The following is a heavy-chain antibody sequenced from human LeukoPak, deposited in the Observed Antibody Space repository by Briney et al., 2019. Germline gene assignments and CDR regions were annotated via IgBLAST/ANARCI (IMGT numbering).Heavy chain of an antibody. CDR3: ARGSRYYYDSSGYYYFDY. V-gene: IGHV4-34*01. CDR1: GGSFSGYY. CDR2: IDHSGST. J-gene: IGHJ4*02. D-gene: IGHD3-22*01. Sequence: SETLSLTCAVYGGSFSGYYWSWIRQPPGKGLEWIGEIDHSGSTNYNPSLKSRVTISVDTSKNQFSLKLSSVTAADTAVYYCARGSRYYYDSSGYYYFDYWGQGTLVTVSS.